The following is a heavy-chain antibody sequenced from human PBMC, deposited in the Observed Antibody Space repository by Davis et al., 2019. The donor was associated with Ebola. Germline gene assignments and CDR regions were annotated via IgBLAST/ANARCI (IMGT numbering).Heavy chain of an antibody. CDR2: ISGTGATT. Sequence: PGGSLRLSCAASGFMFNSFFMSWVRQAPGKGLEWVSAISGTGATTYYADSVKGRFTVSRDNSRNIVHLQLNSLRAEDTAVYYCVKDFGYGMDVWGQGTTVTVSS. CDR1: GFMFNSFF. CDR3: VKDFGYGMDV. J-gene: IGHJ6*02. V-gene: IGHV3-23*01. D-gene: IGHD3-3*01.